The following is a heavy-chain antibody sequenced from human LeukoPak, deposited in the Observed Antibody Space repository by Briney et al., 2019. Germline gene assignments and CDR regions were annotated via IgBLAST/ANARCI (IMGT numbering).Heavy chain of an antibody. CDR3: AKTLTAITQSYYYDSSGYDY. Sequence: GGSLRLSCATSGFTFDTYTMNWVRQAPGKGLEWVSSMNSRSTYIYYADSVKGRFTVSRDNAKKSLYLQMNSLRAEDTGVYYCAKTLTAITQSYYYDSSGYDYWGQGTLVTVSS. CDR1: GFTFDTYT. V-gene: IGHV3-21*01. J-gene: IGHJ4*02. CDR2: MNSRSTYI. D-gene: IGHD3-22*01.